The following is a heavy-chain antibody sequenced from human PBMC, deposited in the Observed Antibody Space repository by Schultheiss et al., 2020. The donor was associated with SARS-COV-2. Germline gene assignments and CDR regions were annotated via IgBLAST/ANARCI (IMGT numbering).Heavy chain of an antibody. V-gene: IGHV3-74*01. CDR2: INSDGSSR. Sequence: GGSLRLSCAASGFAFSKNWMHWVRQVPGKGLVWVSRINSDGSSRSYADSVKGRFIISRDNAKNTLYLQMNSLGAEDSAVYYCARVNRAYYYYGMDVWGQGTTVTVSS. J-gene: IGHJ6*02. CDR3: ARVNRAYYYYGMDV. D-gene: IGHD1-14*01. CDR1: GFAFSKNW.